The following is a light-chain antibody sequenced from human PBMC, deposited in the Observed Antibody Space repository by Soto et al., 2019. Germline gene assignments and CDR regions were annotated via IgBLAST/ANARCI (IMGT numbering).Light chain of an antibody. CDR1: QSLVYSDGNTY. Sequence: DVVMTQSPLSLPVTLGQPASISCRSSQSLVYSDGNTYLNWFQQRPGQSPRRLIYKVSNRDSGVRARCSGSGLGAAFSLKISGVEVEDVGVYYGTHDTRWPFAFGPGTKVDIE. J-gene: IGKJ3*01. CDR3: THDTRWPFA. CDR2: KVS. V-gene: IGKV2-30*01.